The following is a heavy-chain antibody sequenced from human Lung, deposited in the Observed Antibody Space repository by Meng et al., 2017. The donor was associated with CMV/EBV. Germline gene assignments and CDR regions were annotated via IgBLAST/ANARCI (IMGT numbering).Heavy chain of an antibody. CDR2: IYSGGST. J-gene: IGHJ6*02. D-gene: IGHD3-3*01. Sequence: GGSLRLXCAASGFTVSSNYMSWVRQAPGKGLEWVSVIYSGGSTYYADSVNGRFTISRDSSKNTLYLQMNSLRAEDTAVYYCARETKYYSFWSGYEDYYYYGMDVWGQGTTVTVSS. V-gene: IGHV3-66*02. CDR1: GFTVSSNY. CDR3: ARETKYYSFWSGYEDYYYYGMDV.